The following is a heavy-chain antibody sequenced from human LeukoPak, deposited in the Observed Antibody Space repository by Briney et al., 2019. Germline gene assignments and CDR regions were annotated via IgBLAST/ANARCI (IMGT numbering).Heavy chain of an antibody. CDR3: ARDRSPGYSSGWYGMVQYFDY. V-gene: IGHV4-4*07. J-gene: IGHJ4*02. Sequence: PSETLSLTCAVYGGSFGYYWSWIRQPAGKGLEWIGRIYTSGSTNYNPSLKSRVTISVDTSKNQFSLKLNSVTPEDTAVYYCARDRSPGYSSGWYGMVQYFDYWGQGTLVTVSS. D-gene: IGHD6-19*01. CDR1: GGSFGYY. CDR2: IYTSGST.